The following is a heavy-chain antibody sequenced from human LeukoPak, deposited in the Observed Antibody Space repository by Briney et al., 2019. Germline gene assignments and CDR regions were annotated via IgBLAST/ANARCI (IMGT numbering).Heavy chain of an antibody. J-gene: IGHJ4*02. Sequence: SETLSLTCTVSGGSLSSYYWSWIRQPPGKGLEWIGYIYYSGSTNYNPSLKSRVTISVDTSKNQFSLKLSSVTAADTAVYYCARHPPDYDILTGYYPRGFDYWGQGTLVTVSS. D-gene: IGHD3-9*01. V-gene: IGHV4-59*08. CDR3: ARHPPDYDILTGYYPRGFDY. CDR2: IYYSGST. CDR1: GGSLSSYY.